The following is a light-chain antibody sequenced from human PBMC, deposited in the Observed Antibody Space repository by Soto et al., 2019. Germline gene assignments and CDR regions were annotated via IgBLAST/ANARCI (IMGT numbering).Light chain of an antibody. CDR1: QSISSW. CDR3: QHYYSYPQA. Sequence: TQSRGTLSGSVGDRVTIAWVACQSISSWLAWYQQKPGKAPKLLIYTASTLKSGVPSMFIGSGSGTDFTLTISSLQPDDFATYYCQHYYSYPQAFGQGTKVDIK. V-gene: IGKV1-5*03. CDR2: TAS. J-gene: IGKJ1*01.